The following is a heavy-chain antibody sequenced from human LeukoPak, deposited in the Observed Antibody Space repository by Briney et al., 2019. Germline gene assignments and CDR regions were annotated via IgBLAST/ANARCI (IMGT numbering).Heavy chain of an antibody. CDR2: ISSSGGTT. CDR3: ATRGLTLALDY. Sequence: ETLSLTCTVSGGSISSDYWSWVRQAPGKGLEWVSTISSSGGTTYYADSVKGRFTISRDNSKNTLYLQMNSLRADDTAVYYCATRGLTLALDYWGQGTLVTVSS. J-gene: IGHJ4*02. CDR1: GGSISSDY. D-gene: IGHD3-16*01. V-gene: IGHV3-23*01.